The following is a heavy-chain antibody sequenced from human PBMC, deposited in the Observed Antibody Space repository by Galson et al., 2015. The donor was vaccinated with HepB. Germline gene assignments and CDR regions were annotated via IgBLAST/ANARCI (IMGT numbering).Heavy chain of an antibody. D-gene: IGHD6-13*01. Sequence: SCKASGYTFTSYGISWVRQAPGQGLEWMGWISAYNGNTNYAQKLQGRVTMTTDTSTSTAYMELRSLRSDDTAVYYCAREERFIAAEGFDYWGQGTLVTVSS. CDR1: GYTFTSYG. J-gene: IGHJ4*02. CDR3: AREERFIAAEGFDY. CDR2: ISAYNGNT. V-gene: IGHV1-18*01.